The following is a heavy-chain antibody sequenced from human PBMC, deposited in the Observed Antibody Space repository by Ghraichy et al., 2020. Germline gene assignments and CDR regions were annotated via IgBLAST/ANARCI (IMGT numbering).Heavy chain of an antibody. CDR1: GFTFGSYA. CDR2: LSYDGSDK. J-gene: IGHJ4*02. Sequence: GSLRLSCAASGFTFGSYAMHWVRQAPGKGLEWVAVLSYDGSDKYYADSVKGLFTISRDNSKNTLYLQMNSLRTEDTAVYYCAKIDYGGNGDYWGQGTLVIVSS. D-gene: IGHD4-23*01. V-gene: IGHV3-30-3*01. CDR3: AKIDYGGNGDY.